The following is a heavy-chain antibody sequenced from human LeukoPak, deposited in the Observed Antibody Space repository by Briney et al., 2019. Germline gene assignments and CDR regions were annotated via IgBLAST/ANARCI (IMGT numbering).Heavy chain of an antibody. D-gene: IGHD2-2*01. J-gene: IGHJ5*02. CDR2: IIPIFGTA. V-gene: IGHV1-69*05. CDR3: ARGEVGSSTRFNWLDP. Sequence: SVKVSCKASGGTFSSYAINWVRQAPGQGLEWMGGIIPIFGTANYAQKFQGRVTITTDESTSTAYMELSSLRSEDTAVYYCARGEVGSSTRFNWLDPWGQGTLVTVSS. CDR1: GGTFSSYA.